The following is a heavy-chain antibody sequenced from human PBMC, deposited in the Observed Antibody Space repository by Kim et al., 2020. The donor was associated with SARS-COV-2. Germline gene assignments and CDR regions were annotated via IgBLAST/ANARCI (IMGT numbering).Heavy chain of an antibody. J-gene: IGHJ4*02. D-gene: IGHD6-19*01. CDR3: ARGARYSSGPFDY. Sequence: YDPSLKRRVTISVDTSKNQFALKLSPVPAANTAVYYWARGARYSSGPFDYWGQGTLVTVSP. V-gene: IGHV4-39*06.